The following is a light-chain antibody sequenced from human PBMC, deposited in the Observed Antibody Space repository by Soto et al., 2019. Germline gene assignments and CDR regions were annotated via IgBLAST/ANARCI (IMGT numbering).Light chain of an antibody. CDR2: DDN. Sequence: QSVLTQPPSVSGAPGQRVTISCTGSSSNIVAGYDLHWYQQLPGTAPKLLIYDDNNRPSGFPDRLSGSKSGTSASLAITGLQTEDEADYDCQSYDSSLSGYVFGTGTKLTGL. J-gene: IGLJ1*01. CDR3: QSYDSSLSGYV. CDR1: SSNIVAGYD. V-gene: IGLV1-40*01.